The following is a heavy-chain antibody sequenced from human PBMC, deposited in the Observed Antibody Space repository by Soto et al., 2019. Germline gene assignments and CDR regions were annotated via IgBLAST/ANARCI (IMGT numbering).Heavy chain of an antibody. V-gene: IGHV1-3*01. CDR2: INAGYGNT. CDR3: ARDTGDGTFDF. J-gene: IGHJ4*02. D-gene: IGHD7-27*01. CDR1: GYTFSSYA. Sequence: QVPLVQSGAEVRKPGASVKVSCKASGYTFSSYAKHWVRQAPGQRLEWMGWINAGYGNTKSSQKFQDRVTISRDTSASTAYMELTSLRSEDTAVYYCARDTGDGTFDFWGQGTLVTVSS.